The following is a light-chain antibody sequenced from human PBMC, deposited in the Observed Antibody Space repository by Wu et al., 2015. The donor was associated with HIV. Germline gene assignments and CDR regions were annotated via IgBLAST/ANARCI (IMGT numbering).Light chain of an antibody. V-gene: IGKV1-27*01. CDR2: GAS. Sequence: DIQMTQSPSSLSASVGDRVTISCRASQGISNYLAWYQHKPGKAPKLLIYGASTLQSGVPSRFSGSGSGTDFTLTISSLQPEDVATYYCQQYSSYSAWTFGLGTKVEIK. CDR3: QQYSSYSAWT. CDR1: QGISNY. J-gene: IGKJ1*01.